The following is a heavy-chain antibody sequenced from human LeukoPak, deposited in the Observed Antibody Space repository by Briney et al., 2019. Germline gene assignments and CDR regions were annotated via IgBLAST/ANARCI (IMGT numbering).Heavy chain of an antibody. Sequence: SETLSLTCAVYGGSFSGYYWSWIRQPPGKGLEWIGEINHSGSTNYNPSLESRVTISVDTSKNQFSLKLSSVTAADTAVYYCARGGGNSGFDYWGQGTLVTVSS. V-gene: IGHV4-34*01. CDR1: GGSFSGYY. D-gene: IGHD4-23*01. CDR2: INHSGST. CDR3: ARGGGNSGFDY. J-gene: IGHJ4*02.